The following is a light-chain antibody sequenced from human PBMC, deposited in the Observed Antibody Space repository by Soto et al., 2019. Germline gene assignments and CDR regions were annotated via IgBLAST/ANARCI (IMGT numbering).Light chain of an antibody. V-gene: IGKV3-15*01. CDR1: QSVTSN. CDR3: QQYNNWPLS. J-gene: IGKJ4*01. CDR2: GAS. Sequence: EIVMTQSPATLSVSPGERATLSCRASQSVTSNLAWYQQKPGQAPRLLICGASIRATGITDRFSGSGSGTDFTLTISSLQPEDSAVYYCQQYNNWPLSLGGGTKVEI.